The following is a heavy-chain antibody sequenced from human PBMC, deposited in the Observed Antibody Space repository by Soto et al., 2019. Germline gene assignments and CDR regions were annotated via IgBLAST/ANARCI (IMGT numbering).Heavy chain of an antibody. J-gene: IGHJ6*02. D-gene: IGHD6-6*01. Sequence: PGESLKISCEGSGYSFRNDWIGWVRQVPGTGLEWVGIIYPGDSDTIYNPSFQGHVTISADKSFNTAYLQWSSLKASDTAIYYCARLKYNSPFQSWYYGMDVWGQGTRVTVSS. V-gene: IGHV5-51*01. CDR1: GYSFRNDW. CDR3: ARLKYNSPFQSWYYGMDV. CDR2: IYPGDSDT.